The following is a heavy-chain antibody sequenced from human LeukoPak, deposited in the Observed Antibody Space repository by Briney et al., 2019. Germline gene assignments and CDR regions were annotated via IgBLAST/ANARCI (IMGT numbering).Heavy chain of an antibody. CDR2: IYSGGTT. J-gene: IGHJ4*02. Sequence: GGSLRLSCAASGFIVSNNYMSWVRQAPGKGLEWVSVIYSGGTTYYADSVKARFTISRDNSKNTLYLQMNSLRAEDTAVYYCARESGRFDYWGQGTLVAVSS. CDR3: ARESGRFDY. V-gene: IGHV3-66*01. CDR1: GFIVSNNY.